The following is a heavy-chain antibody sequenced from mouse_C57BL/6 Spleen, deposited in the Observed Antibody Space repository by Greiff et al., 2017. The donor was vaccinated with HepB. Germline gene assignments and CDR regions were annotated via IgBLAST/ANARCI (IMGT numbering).Heavy chain of an antibody. CDR3: AILGLYAMDY. V-gene: IGHV1-82*01. Sequence: QVQLQQSGPELVKPGASVKISCKASGYAFSSSWMNWVKQRPGKGLEWIGRIYPGDGDTNYNGKFKGKATLTADKSSSTAYMQLSSLTSEDSAVYFCAILGLYAMDYWGQGTSVTVSS. CDR2: IYPGDGDT. D-gene: IGHD4-1*01. CDR1: GYAFSSSW. J-gene: IGHJ4*01.